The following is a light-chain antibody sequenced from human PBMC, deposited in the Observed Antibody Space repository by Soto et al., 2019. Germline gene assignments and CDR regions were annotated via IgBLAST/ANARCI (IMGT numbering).Light chain of an antibody. CDR3: QQTHRNSST. J-gene: IGKJ2*01. V-gene: IGKV1-39*01. Sequence: DIQLTQSPSSLSASIGDRVTITCRASQGISGCLNWYRQKPGRAPKLLIYPASTLETGVPSRFSGRGSETDFTLTLSHLHSDDLVTYLCQQTHRNSSTFGQGTKVEL. CDR1: QGISGC. CDR2: PAS.